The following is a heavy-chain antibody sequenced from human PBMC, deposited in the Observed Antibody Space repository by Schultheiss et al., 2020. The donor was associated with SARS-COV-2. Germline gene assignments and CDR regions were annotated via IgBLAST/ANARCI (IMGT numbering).Heavy chain of an antibody. V-gene: IGHV3-NL1*01. CDR1: GFTFSSYG. Sequence: GGSLRLSCAASGFTFSSYGMNWVRQAPGKGLEWVSGMSWNSGSIGYADSVKGRFTISRDNSKNTLYLQMNSLRAEDTAVYYCARDRELSFDYWGQGTLVTVSS. D-gene: IGHD1-7*01. CDR3: ARDRELSFDY. J-gene: IGHJ4*02. CDR2: MSWNSGSI.